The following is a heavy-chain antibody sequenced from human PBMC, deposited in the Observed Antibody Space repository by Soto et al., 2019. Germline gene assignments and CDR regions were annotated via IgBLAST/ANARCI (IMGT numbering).Heavy chain of an antibody. V-gene: IGHV4-59*08. CDR1: GGSISSYY. Sequence: PSETLSLTCTVSGGSISSYYWSWIRQPPGKGLEWIGYIYYSGSTNYNPSLKSRVTISVDTSKNQFSLKLSSVTAADTAVYYCARQSLSSYYYYYRMDVWGQGTTVTVSS. J-gene: IGHJ6*02. D-gene: IGHD3-10*01. CDR3: ARQSLSSYYYYYRMDV. CDR2: IYYSGST.